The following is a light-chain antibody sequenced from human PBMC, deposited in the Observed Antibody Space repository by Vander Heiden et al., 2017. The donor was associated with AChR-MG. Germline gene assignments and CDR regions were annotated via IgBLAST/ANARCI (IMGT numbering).Light chain of an antibody. J-gene: IGKJ3*01. Sequence: DIQMTQSPSSVSASVGDSVTITCRASQGIRGPLAWYQQRPGKAPKPLIYAASTLQSGVPSRFSGSGSGTEFTLTISSLQPEDFATYYCQQANSFPLTFGPGTKVDIK. CDR2: AAS. V-gene: IGKV1-12*01. CDR1: QGIRGP. CDR3: QQANSFPLT.